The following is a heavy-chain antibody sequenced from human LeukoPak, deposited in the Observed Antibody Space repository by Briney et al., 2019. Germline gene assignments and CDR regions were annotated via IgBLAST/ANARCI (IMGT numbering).Heavy chain of an antibody. CDR3: ARYSGGSCYWCLDC. CDR2: IYYSGST. CDR1: GGSISSGGYY. D-gene: IGHD2-15*01. V-gene: IGHV4-31*03. J-gene: IGHJ4*02. Sequence: SETLSLTCTVSGGSISSGGYYWSWIRQHPGKGLEWIGYIYYSGSTYYNPSLKSRITISVDTSKNQFSLKLNSVTAADTAAYYCARYSGGSCYWCLDCWGQGTLVTVSS.